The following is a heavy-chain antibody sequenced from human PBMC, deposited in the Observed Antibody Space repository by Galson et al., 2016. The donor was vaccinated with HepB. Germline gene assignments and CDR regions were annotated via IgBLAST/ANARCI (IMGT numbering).Heavy chain of an antibody. V-gene: IGHV1-3*01. CDR1: GYTFTSYA. Sequence: SVKVSCKASGYTFTSYAMHWVRQAPGQRLEWMGWINAGNGKTKYSQKFQGRVTITRDTSASTAYMELSSLRSEDTAVYYCARSMGLRFLECLSPTLDYWGQGTLVTVSS. CDR3: ARSMGLRFLECLSPTLDY. CDR2: INAGNGKT. D-gene: IGHD3-3*01. J-gene: IGHJ4*02.